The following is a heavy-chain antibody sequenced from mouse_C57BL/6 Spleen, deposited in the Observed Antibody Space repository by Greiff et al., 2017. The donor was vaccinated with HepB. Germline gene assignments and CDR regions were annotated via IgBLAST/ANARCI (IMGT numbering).Heavy chain of an antibody. D-gene: IGHD1-1*01. CDR2: IYPGDGDT. Sequence: VQLQQSGPELVKPGASVKISCKASGYAFSSSWMNWVKQRPGKGLEWIGRIYPGDGDTNYNGKFKGKATLTADKSSSTAYMQLSSLTSEDSAVYFCASEASYCYGSSYDAYAMDYWGQGTSVTVSS. CDR1: GYAFSSSW. CDR3: ASEASYCYGSSYDAYAMDY. J-gene: IGHJ4*01. V-gene: IGHV1-82*01.